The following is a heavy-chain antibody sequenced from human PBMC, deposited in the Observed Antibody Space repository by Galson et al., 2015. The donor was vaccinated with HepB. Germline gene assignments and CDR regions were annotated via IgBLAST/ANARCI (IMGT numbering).Heavy chain of an antibody. J-gene: IGHJ6*02. CDR1: GDSVSANTAV. CDR3: AYGADV. V-gene: IGHV6-1*01. Sequence: CAISGDSVSANTAVWNWIRQSPSRGLEWLGRTYYRSKWFKDYALSMKSRITISADTSRNQVSLQLNSVSPEDTAVYYCAYGADVWGQGTTVTVSS. CDR2: TYYRSKWFK.